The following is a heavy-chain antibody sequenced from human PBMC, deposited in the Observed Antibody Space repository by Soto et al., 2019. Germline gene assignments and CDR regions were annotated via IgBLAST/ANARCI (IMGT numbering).Heavy chain of an antibody. V-gene: IGHV3-30*18. CDR2: ISYDGSNK. Sequence: SLRLSCAASGFTFSSYGMHWVRQAPGKGLEWVAVISYDGSNKYYADSVKGRFTISRDNSKNTLYLQMNSLRAEDTAVYYCAKAPRPYSSSWYGFDYWGQGTLVTVSS. CDR3: AKAPRPYSSSWYGFDY. CDR1: GFTFSSYG. D-gene: IGHD6-13*01. J-gene: IGHJ4*02.